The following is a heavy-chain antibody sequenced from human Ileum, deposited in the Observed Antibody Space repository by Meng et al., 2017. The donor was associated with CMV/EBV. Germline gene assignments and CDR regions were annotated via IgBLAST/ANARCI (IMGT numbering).Heavy chain of an antibody. CDR3: ARDRARAIFGVVHLDY. CDR1: GGTFSDYA. D-gene: IGHD3-3*01. Sequence: SGGTFSDYASNWVRQDPGQGLEWMGGSIPIFGTTYFAQNFQGRVTITTDESTGTAFLEVSSLRSEDTAVYYCARDRARAIFGVVHLDYWGQGTLVTVSS. CDR2: SIPIFGTT. J-gene: IGHJ4*02. V-gene: IGHV1-69*05.